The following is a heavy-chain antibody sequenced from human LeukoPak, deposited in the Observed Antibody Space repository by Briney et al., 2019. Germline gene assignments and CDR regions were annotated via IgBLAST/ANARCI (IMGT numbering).Heavy chain of an antibody. D-gene: IGHD6-19*01. J-gene: IGHJ4*02. CDR2: IYYSGST. Sequence: PSETLSLTCTVSAGSISSYYWSWIRQPPGKGLEWNGYIYYSGSTNHNPSLKSRVTISVDTSKNQFSLKLSPVTAADTAVYYCARGQYSSGWWGIFDYWGQGTLVTVSS. V-gene: IGHV4-59*12. CDR3: ARGQYSSGWWGIFDY. CDR1: AGSISSYY.